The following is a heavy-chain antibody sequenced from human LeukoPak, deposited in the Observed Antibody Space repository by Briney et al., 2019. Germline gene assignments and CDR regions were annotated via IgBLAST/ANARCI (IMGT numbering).Heavy chain of an antibody. V-gene: IGHV3-38-3*01. Sequence: PGGSLRLSCAASGFTVSSNEMSWVRQAPGKGLEWVSSISGGSTYYADSRKGRFTISRDNSKNTLHLQMNSLRAEDTAVYYCAKDLYSSSWYNWFDPWGQGTLVTVSS. J-gene: IGHJ5*02. CDR1: GFTVSSNE. CDR2: ISGGST. CDR3: AKDLYSSSWYNWFDP. D-gene: IGHD6-13*01.